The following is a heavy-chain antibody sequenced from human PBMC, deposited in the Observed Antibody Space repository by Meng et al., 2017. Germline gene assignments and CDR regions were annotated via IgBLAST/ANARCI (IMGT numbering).Heavy chain of an antibody. CDR3: ASNDGTGDRTGGDY. J-gene: IGHJ4*02. Sequence: GVEGGRRRCSVKAACKASGGTFSSHAISLVVQAPGQGLEWMGGTIPIFGTANYAQKFQGRVTITADESTSTAYMELSSLRSEDTAVYYCASNDGTGDRTGGDYWGQGTLVTVSS. D-gene: IGHD7-27*01. CDR1: GGTFSSHA. V-gene: IGHV1-69*01. CDR2: TIPIFGTA.